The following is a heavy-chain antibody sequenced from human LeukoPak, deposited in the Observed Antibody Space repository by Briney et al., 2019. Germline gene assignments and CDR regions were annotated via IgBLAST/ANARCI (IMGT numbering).Heavy chain of an antibody. D-gene: IGHD2-15*01. CDR2: MNPNSGNT. V-gene: IGHV1-8*01. Sequence: ASVKVSCKASGYTFTSYDINWVRQATGQGLEWMGWMNPNSGNTGYAQKFQGRVTMTRNTSISTAYMELSSLRSEDTAVYYCARVLTPYCSGGSCYSGFYYTYGMDVGGQGTTVT. CDR3: ARVLTPYCSGGSCYSGFYYTYGMDV. CDR1: GYTFTSYD. J-gene: IGHJ6*02.